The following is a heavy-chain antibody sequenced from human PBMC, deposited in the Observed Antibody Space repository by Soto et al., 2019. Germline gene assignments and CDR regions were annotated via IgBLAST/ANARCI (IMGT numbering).Heavy chain of an antibody. J-gene: IGHJ2*01. CDR2: INHSGST. CDR3: ARGWRANSSGYFFFFQAEDGIRDVRSVSAFLLNRSSDL. V-gene: IGHV4-34*01. Sequence: KRQEWIGEINHSGSTNYNPSLKSRVTIAVDTSKNQFALKLSSVTAADTAVYYCARGWRANSSGYFFFFQAEDGIRDVRSVSAFLLNRSSDL. D-gene: IGHD3-22*01.